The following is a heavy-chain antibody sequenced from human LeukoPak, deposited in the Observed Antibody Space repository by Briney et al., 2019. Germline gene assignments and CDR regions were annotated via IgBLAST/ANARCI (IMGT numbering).Heavy chain of an antibody. D-gene: IGHD2-2*01. J-gene: IGHJ4*02. CDR3: AKDASHGDSCYYFDY. CDR2: ISATGGSR. Sequence: PGGSLRLSCAASGFTFTNYAMAWARQAPGKGLEWVSGISATGGSRDYADSVKGRFTISRDNSKNILYLQMNSLRAEDTATYYCAKDASHGDSCYYFDYWGQGTLVTVSS. V-gene: IGHV3-23*01. CDR1: GFTFTNYA.